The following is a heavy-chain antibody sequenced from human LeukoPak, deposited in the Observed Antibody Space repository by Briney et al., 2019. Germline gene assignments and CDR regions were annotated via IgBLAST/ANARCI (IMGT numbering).Heavy chain of an antibody. J-gene: IGHJ4*02. CDR3: ASLEDYYDSSGDY. D-gene: IGHD3-22*01. CDR2: INSDGSST. V-gene: IGHV3-74*01. Sequence: PGGSLRLSCAASGFTFSSYWMHWVRQAPGKGLVWVSRINSDGSSTSYADSVKGRFTIPRDNAKNTLYLQMNSLRAEDTAVYYCASLEDYYDSSGDYWGQGTLVTVSS. CDR1: GFTFSSYW.